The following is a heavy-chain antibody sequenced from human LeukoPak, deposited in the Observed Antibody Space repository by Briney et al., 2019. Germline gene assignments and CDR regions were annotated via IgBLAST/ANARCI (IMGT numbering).Heavy chain of an antibody. CDR1: GFTFSDYY. Sequence: GGSLRLSCAASGFTFSDYYMSWIRQAPGKGLEWVSYILSTSSYTSYADSVKGRFTISRDNAKNSLYLQMNSLRAEDTAVYYCARAANTAAGTPTLAIDYWGQGTLVTVSS. D-gene: IGHD6-13*01. V-gene: IGHV3-11*05. J-gene: IGHJ4*02. CDR2: ILSTSSYT. CDR3: ARAANTAAGTPTLAIDY.